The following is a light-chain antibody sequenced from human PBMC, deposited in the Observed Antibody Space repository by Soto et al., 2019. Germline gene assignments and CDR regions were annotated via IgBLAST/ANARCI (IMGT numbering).Light chain of an antibody. CDR3: SSYTSSSTVV. CDR2: DVS. J-gene: IGLJ2*01. Sequence: QSALTQPASVSGSPGQSITISCTGSNGDVGGYNYVSWYQQHPGKAPKLIINDVSNRPSGVSNRFSGSKSGNTASLTISGLQAEDAADYYCSSYTSSSTVVFGGGTKLTVL. V-gene: IGLV2-14*01. CDR1: NGDVGGYNY.